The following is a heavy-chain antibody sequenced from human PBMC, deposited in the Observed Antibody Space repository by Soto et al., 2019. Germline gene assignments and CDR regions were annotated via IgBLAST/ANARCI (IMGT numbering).Heavy chain of an antibody. V-gene: IGHV3-66*01. CDR3: ARDSSSFYFDY. CDR2: INSGGST. J-gene: IGHJ4*02. Sequence: RLSWAAAGVTVSGHYMSWVRPAPGKGLEWVSVINSGGSTYYADSVKGRFTISRDNSKNTLYLQMNSLRAEYTAVYYCARDSSSFYFDYWGQGTLVTVSS. D-gene: IGHD6-6*01. CDR1: GVTVSGHY.